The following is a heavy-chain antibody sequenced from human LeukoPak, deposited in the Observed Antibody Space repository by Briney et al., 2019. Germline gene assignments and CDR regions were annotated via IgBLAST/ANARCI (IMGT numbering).Heavy chain of an antibody. Sequence: GGSLRLSCAASGFTFSSYAMSWVRQAPGKGLEWVSAISGSGGSTYYADSVKGRFTISRDNSKNTLYLQMNSLRAEDTAVYYCAKKTPGKYSIAVAGSFDYWGQGTLVTVSS. CDR2: ISGSGGST. CDR3: AKKTPGKYSIAVAGSFDY. V-gene: IGHV3-23*01. D-gene: IGHD6-19*01. J-gene: IGHJ4*02. CDR1: GFTFSSYA.